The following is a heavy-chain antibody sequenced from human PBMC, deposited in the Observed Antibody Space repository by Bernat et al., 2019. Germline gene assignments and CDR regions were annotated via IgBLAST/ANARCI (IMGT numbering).Heavy chain of an antibody. V-gene: IGHV3-48*03. CDR3: ARGTSTSAPYLEV. CDR1: GFAFSSYE. J-gene: IGHJ6*04. Sequence: EVQLVESGGDLVQPGGSLRLSCAGSGFAFSSYEMNWVRQAPGKGLEWVSYIGSGGRDKYHADSGKGPITISREKAKNPPVPEMNSLGAEETGVEYCARGTSTSAPYLEVWGKGTTVTVSS. CDR2: IGSGGRDK.